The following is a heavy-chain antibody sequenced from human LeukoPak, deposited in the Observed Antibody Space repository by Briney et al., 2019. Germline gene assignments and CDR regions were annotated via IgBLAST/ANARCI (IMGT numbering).Heavy chain of an antibody. D-gene: IGHD2-8*01. J-gene: IGHJ4*02. CDR2: IYYTGST. Sequence: SETLSLTCTVSRGPVSSSTYYWSWVRQPPGKGLEWIASIYYTGSTYYNPSLKSRVTISLDMSKNEFFLTMTSVTAADTAVYFCTAEKNGSPHYWGQGTQVTVSS. CDR1: RGPVSSSTYY. V-gene: IGHV4-39*07. CDR3: TAEKNGSPHY.